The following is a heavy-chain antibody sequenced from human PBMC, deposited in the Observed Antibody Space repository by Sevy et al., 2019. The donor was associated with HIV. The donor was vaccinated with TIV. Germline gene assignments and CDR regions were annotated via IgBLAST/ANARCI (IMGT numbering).Heavy chain of an antibody. CDR2: INPNSGGT. J-gene: IGHJ5*02. CDR3: ATGISSYKKNWLDP. V-gene: IGHV1-2*06. Sequence: ATVKVSCKASGYIFTDYYMHWVRQAPGQGLERMGRINPNSGGTNFAQKFQGRVTITRDTSISTAYIELTRLTYDDTAVYYCATGISSYKKNWLDPWGQGTTVTVSS. CDR1: GYIFTDYY. D-gene: IGHD1-1*01.